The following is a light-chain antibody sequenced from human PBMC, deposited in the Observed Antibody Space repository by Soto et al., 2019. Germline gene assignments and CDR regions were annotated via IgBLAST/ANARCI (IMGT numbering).Light chain of an antibody. V-gene: IGLV4-69*01. CDR1: RGHRSYT. J-gene: IGLJ2*01. CDR2: LNSDGSH. Sequence: QLVLTQSPSASASLGASVKLTCTLSRGHRSYTIAWHQQLPEKGPRYLMTLNSDGSHRKGDGIPDRFSGSSSGAERYLIISSLQSEDEADYYCQTWGTGYVVFGGGTKRTVL. CDR3: QTWGTGYVV.